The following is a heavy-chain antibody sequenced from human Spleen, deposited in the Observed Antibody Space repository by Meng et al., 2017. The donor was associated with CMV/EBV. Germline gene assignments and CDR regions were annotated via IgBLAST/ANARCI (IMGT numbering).Heavy chain of an antibody. D-gene: IGHD1-26*01. CDR1: GFTVSSTY. Sequence: VQLVESGGGLAQPGVSLRLFCAASGFTVSSTYMSWVRQAPGKGLEWVSVIYRGGSTYYADSVKGRFTISRDNSKNTLYLQMNSLRAEDTAVYYCARGSYLDYWGQGTLVTVSS. V-gene: IGHV3-66*01. CDR2: IYRGGST. CDR3: ARGSYLDY. J-gene: IGHJ4*02.